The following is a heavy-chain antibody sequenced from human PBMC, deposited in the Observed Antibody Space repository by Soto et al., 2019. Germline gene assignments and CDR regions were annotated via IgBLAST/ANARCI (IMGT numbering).Heavy chain of an antibody. D-gene: IGHD3-22*01. CDR1: GFTFSGSA. Sequence: LRLSCAASGFTFSGSAMHWVRQASGKGLEWVGRIRSKANNYATTLAESVKGRFSISRDDSKNTAYLQMNSLKTEDTAVYYCTTAYHSDSSGTSWGHGTLVTVSS. V-gene: IGHV3-73*01. J-gene: IGHJ4*01. CDR2: IRSKANNYAT. CDR3: TTAYHSDSSGTS.